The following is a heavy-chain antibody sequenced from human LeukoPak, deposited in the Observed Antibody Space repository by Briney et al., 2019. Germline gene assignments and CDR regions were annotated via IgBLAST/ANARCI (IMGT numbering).Heavy chain of an antibody. CDR3: ARAHSYKKYYYDSSGYLYYFDY. D-gene: IGHD3-22*01. CDR2: IYCSGST. CDR1: GGSISSGGYY. V-gene: IGHV4-31*03. Sequence: SQTLSLTCTVSGGSISSGGYYWSWIRQHPGKGLEWIGYIYCSGSTYYNPSLKSRVTISVDTSKNQFSLKLSSVTAADTAVYYCARAHSYKKYYYDSSGYLYYFDYWGQGTLVTVSS. J-gene: IGHJ4*02.